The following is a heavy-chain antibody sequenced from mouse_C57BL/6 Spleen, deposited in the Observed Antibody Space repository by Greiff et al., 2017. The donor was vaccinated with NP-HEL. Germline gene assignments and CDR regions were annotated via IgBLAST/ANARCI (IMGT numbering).Heavy chain of an antibody. V-gene: IGHV1-55*01. J-gene: IGHJ4*01. CDR1: GYTFTSYW. CDR2: IYPGSGST. Sequence: QVQLQQSGAELVKPGASVKMSCKASGYTFTSYWITWVKQRPGQGLEWIGDIYPGSGSTNYNEKFKSKATLTVDTSSSTAYMQLSSLTSEDSAVYYCAREGHGNSFWAMDYWGQGTSVTVSS. CDR3: AREGHGNSFWAMDY. D-gene: IGHD2-1*01.